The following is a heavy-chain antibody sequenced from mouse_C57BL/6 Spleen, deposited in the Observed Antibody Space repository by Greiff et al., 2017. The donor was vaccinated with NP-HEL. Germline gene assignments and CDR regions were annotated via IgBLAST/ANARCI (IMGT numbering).Heavy chain of an antibody. V-gene: IGHV3-6*01. J-gene: IGHJ4*01. CDR3: ASGESYYDYDGAD. Sequence: EVKLMESGPGLVKPSQSLSLTCSVTGYSITSGYYWNWIRQFPGNKLEWMGYISYDGSNNYNPSLKNRISITRDTSKNQFFLKLNSVTTEDTATYYCASGESYYDYDGADWGQGTSVTVSS. CDR2: ISYDGSN. CDR1: GYSITSGYY. D-gene: IGHD2-4*01.